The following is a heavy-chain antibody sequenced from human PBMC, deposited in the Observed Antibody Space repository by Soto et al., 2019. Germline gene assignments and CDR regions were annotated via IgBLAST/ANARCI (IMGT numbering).Heavy chain of an antibody. J-gene: IGHJ4*02. CDR2: ISGSGDGK. V-gene: IGHV3-23*01. CDR1: GFSFSNYA. D-gene: IGHD6-19*01. Sequence: EVQLLESGGGLVQPGGSLRLSCAASGFSFSNYAMNWVRQAPGKGLEWVSSISGSGDGKYYADSLKGRFTISRDNSKNTLYLQMNSLRAEDTALYYCAKALGGIAVVGTIDYWGQGTLVTVSS. CDR3: AKALGGIAVVGTIDY.